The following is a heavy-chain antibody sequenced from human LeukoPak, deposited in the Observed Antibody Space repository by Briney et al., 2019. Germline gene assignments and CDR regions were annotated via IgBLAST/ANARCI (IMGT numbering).Heavy chain of an antibody. CDR1: GGSISTFY. CDR3: AREDPQTTVPEGLDV. J-gene: IGHJ6*02. Sequence: SETLSLTCTVSGGSISTFYWSWLRQPPGKGLEWIGYIYYSGSTNYNPSLKSRVAISVDTPKNQFSLRLSSVTAADTAVYYCAREDPQTTVPEGLDVWGQGTTVTVSS. D-gene: IGHD4-17*01. V-gene: IGHV4-59*01. CDR2: IYYSGST.